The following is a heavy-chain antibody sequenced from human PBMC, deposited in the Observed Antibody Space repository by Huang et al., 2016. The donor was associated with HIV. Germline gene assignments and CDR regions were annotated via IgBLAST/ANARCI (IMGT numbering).Heavy chain of an antibody. CDR1: GYSLTAYY. CDR3: TRVFVRCYSRNCNYFDC. CDR2: INPNSATT. D-gene: IGHD4-4*01. Sequence: QVQLVQSGAEVKKPGASVRVSCKASGYSLTAYYIHWVRPAPGQGLEWIGWINPNSATTNYAKNFQGRVTLTRDTSINTRCMELCGRRSDDTAVYYCTRVFVRCYSRNCNYFDCWGQGTLITVSS. J-gene: IGHJ4*02. V-gene: IGHV1-2*02.